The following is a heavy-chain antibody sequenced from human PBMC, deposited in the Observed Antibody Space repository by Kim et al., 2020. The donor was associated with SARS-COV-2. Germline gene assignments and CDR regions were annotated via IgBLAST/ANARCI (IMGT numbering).Heavy chain of an antibody. CDR2: IDPNDSYT. Sequence: GESLKISCKGSGYSFTSYWINWVRQMPGKGLEWMGRIDPNDSYTIYSPSFQGHVTISADKSISTAYLQWSRLKASDTAMYYCARHVPFYDFWSAPEGDYWGQGTLVTVSS. D-gene: IGHD3-3*01. J-gene: IGHJ4*02. CDR1: GYSFTSYW. V-gene: IGHV5-10-1*01. CDR3: ARHVPFYDFWSAPEGDY.